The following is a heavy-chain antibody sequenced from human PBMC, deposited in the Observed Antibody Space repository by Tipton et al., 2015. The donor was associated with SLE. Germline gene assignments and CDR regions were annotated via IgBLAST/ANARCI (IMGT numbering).Heavy chain of an antibody. Sequence: KPSETLSLTCAVYGGSFSGYYWSWIRQPPGKGLEWIGEINHSGSTNYNPSLKSRVTISVDTSKNQFSLKLSSVTAADTAVYYCARVYDSTAFDIWGQGTMVTVSS. CDR3: ARVYDSTAFDI. CDR1: GGSFSGYY. D-gene: IGHD3-22*01. J-gene: IGHJ3*02. V-gene: IGHV4-34*01. CDR2: INHSGST.